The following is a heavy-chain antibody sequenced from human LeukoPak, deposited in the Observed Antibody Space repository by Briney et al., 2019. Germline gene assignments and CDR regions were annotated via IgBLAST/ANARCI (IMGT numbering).Heavy chain of an antibody. CDR3: ARHRGPSYIVATSDFDY. V-gene: IGHV4-4*02. J-gene: IGHJ4*02. CDR1: GGSISSSNW. Sequence: SGTLSLTCAVSGGSISSSNWWSWVRPPPGKGREWIGEIYHSGSTNYNLSLKSRVTISVDKSKNQFSLKLSSLTAADTAVYYCARHRGPSYIVATSDFDYWGQGTLVTVSS. D-gene: IGHD5-12*01. CDR2: IYHSGST.